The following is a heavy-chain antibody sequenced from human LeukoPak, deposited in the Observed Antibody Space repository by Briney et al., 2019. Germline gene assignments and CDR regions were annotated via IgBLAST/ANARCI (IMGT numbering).Heavy chain of an antibody. CDR2: ISWNSGSI. J-gene: IGHJ4*02. V-gene: IGHV3-9*01. CDR1: GFTFDDYA. Sequence: GRSLRLSCAASGFTFDDYAMHWVRQAPGKGLEWVSGISWNSGSIGYADSVKGRFTISRDNAKNSLYLQMNSLRAEDTALYYCAKATFDYWDQGTLVTVSS. CDR3: AKATFDY.